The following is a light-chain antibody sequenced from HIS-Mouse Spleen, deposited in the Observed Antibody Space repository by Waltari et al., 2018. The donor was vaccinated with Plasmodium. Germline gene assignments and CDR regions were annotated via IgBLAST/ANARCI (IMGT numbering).Light chain of an antibody. CDR1: SSDVGRYNY. J-gene: IGLJ3*02. CDR2: EGS. Sequence: QSALTQPASVSGSPGQSLTISCPVTSSDVGRYNYVSWYQHHPGNAPKLMIYEGSKRPSGVSNRFSGSKSGNTASLTISGLQAEDEADYYCCSYAGSSTWVFGGGTKLTVL. V-gene: IGLV2-23*01. CDR3: CSYAGSSTWV.